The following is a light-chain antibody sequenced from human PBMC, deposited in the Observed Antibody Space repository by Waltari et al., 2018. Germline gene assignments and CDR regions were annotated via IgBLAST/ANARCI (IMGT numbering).Light chain of an antibody. CDR1: RNVNSN. CDR3: QQYNNWPRT. J-gene: IGKJ1*01. Sequence: EIVMTQSPATLSVSPGERATLSCRASRNVNSNLAWYQQKPGQAPRLLIYGASNRATGFPARFSGSGSGTDFTLTINSLQSEDFAVYYCQQYNNWPRTLGQGTKVEI. CDR2: GAS. V-gene: IGKV3-15*01.